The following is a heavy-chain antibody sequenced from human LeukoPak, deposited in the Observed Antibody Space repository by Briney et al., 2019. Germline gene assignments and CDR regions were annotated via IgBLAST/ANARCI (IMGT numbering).Heavy chain of an antibody. V-gene: IGHV3-74*01. J-gene: IGHJ4*02. CDR1: GITFSNYW. CDR2: INSDGSRI. CDR3: ASSPVFTRD. D-gene: IGHD3-22*01. Sequence: GGSLRLSCAASGITFSNYWMHLVRQAPGKGLEWVSRINSDGSRISYADSVKGRFTISRDNAKNTLYLQMNSLRVEDTAVYYCASSPVFTRDWGQGTLVTVSS.